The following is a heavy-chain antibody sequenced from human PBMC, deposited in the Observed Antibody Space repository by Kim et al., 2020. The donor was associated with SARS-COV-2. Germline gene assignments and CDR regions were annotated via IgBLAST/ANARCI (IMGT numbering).Heavy chain of an antibody. CDR2: IKMKSDGGTA. V-gene: IGHV3-15*01. CDR1: GFTFSNVW. Sequence: GGSLRLSCAASGFTFSNVWMSWVRQAPGKGLGWVGHIKMKSDGGTADYAAPVKDRFTISRDDSKNTLYLQMNSLKTEDTAVYYCLTEPTWGYWGQGTLVTVSS. D-gene: IGHD3-16*01. J-gene: IGHJ4*02. CDR3: LTEPTWGY.